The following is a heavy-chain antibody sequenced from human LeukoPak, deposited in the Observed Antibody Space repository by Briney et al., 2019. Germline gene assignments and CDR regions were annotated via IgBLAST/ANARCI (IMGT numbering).Heavy chain of an antibody. Sequence: PGGSLRLSCAASGFTFDDYAMHWVRQAPGKGLEWVSGISWNSGSIGYADSVKGRFTIPRDNAKNSLYLQMNSLRAEDTALYYCATYSSGWYYFDYWGQGTLVTVSS. CDR2: ISWNSGSI. D-gene: IGHD6-19*01. V-gene: IGHV3-9*01. J-gene: IGHJ4*02. CDR1: GFTFDDYA. CDR3: ATYSSGWYYFDY.